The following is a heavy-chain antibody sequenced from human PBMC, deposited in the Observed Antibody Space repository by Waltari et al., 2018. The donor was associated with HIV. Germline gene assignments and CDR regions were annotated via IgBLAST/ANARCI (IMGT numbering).Heavy chain of an antibody. CDR2: IYYSGTT. J-gene: IGHJ3*02. Sequence: QLQLQESGPGLVKPSETLSLTCTVSSGSISSSTYYWGWIRQPPGKGLEWIGSIYYSGTTFYKSSLRSRVTISVDTSKNQFSLKLGSVTAADTAVYYCARHSFYGIQLWLPEVPQSAFDIWGQGTMVTVSS. CDR3: ARHSFYGIQLWLPEVPQSAFDI. D-gene: IGHD5-18*01. CDR1: SGSISSSTYY. V-gene: IGHV4-39*01.